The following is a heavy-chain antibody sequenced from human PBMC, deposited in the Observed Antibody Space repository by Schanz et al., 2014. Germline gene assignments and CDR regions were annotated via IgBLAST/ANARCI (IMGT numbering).Heavy chain of an antibody. Sequence: QVQLQQWGAGLVKPSQTLSLTCTVSGGSVSSGGDYWSWIRQHPGKGLEWIGFISYSGSTYYNPSLKSRVTISVDTSKNQFSLNLSSATAADTAVYYCARDRGHGDLPGDIWGQGTMXTVSS. J-gene: IGHJ3*02. D-gene: IGHD4-17*01. CDR2: ISYSGST. CDR3: ARDRGHGDLPGDI. CDR1: GGSVSSGGDY. V-gene: IGHV4-31*03.